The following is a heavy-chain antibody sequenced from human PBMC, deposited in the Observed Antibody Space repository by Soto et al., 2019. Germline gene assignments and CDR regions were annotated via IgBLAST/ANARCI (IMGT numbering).Heavy chain of an antibody. J-gene: IGHJ4*02. V-gene: IGHV4-59*01. CDR2: IYYSGST. CDR1: GGSISSYY. CDR3: AGGGDGYNYLDY. Sequence: QVQLQESGPGLVKPSETLSLTCTVSGGSISSYYWSWIRQPPGKGLEWIGYIYYSGSTNYNPSLKGRVTISVDTSKNQFSLKLSSVTAADTAVYYFAGGGDGYNYLDYWGQGTLVTVSS. D-gene: IGHD5-12*01.